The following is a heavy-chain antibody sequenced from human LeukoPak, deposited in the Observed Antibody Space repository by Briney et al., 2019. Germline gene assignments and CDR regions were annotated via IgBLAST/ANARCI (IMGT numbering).Heavy chain of an antibody. V-gene: IGHV1-46*01. CDR1: GYTFTSYY. Sequence: ASVKVSCKASGYTFTSYYMHWVRQAPGQGLEWMGIINPSGGSTSYAQKFQGRVTMTRDTSTSTVYMELSSLRSEDTAVYYCARGGYSWSYYHYYGMDVWGQGTTVTVSS. CDR3: ARGGYSWSYYHYYGMDV. CDR2: INPSGGST. J-gene: IGHJ6*02. D-gene: IGHD5-18*01.